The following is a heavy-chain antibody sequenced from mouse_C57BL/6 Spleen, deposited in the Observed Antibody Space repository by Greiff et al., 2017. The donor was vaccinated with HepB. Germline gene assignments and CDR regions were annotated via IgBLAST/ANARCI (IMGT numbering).Heavy chain of an antibody. J-gene: IGHJ4*01. CDR1: GYTFTDYN. CDR2: INPNNGGT. V-gene: IGHV1-18*01. D-gene: IGHD2-4*01. CDR3: ARNYDDAMDY. Sequence: EVQVVESGPELVKPGASVKIPCKASGYTFTDYNMDWVKQSHGKSLEWIGDINPNNGGTIYNQKFKGKATLTVDKSSSTAYMELRSLTSEDTAVYYCARNYDDAMDYWGQGTSVTVSS.